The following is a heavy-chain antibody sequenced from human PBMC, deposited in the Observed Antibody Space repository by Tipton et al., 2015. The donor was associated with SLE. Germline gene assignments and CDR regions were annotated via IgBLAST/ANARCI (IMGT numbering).Heavy chain of an antibody. V-gene: IGHV4-39*07. CDR3: ARGRSNIIGGAIHRPPRFDQ. J-gene: IGHJ4*02. D-gene: IGHD3-16*01. CDR2: IYFSGST. Sequence: TLSLTCTVSGGSISSSPYFCGWIRQPPGKGLEWIGSIYFSGSTYSNPSLKNRVTISADTSKNQVSLKLSSVTAADTAVYYCARGRSNIIGGAIHRPPRFDQWGQGTLVSVSS. CDR1: GGSISSSPYF.